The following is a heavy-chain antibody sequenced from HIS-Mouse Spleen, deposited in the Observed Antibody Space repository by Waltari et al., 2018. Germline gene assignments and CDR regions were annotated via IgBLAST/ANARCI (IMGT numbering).Heavy chain of an antibody. CDR2: IYYSGST. CDR3: AREIPYSSSWYDWYFDL. D-gene: IGHD6-13*01. Sequence: QLQLQESGPGLVKPSETLSLTCTVSGGSISSSSYYWGWIRQPPGKGLEWVGRIYYSGSTYYNPSLKSRVTISVDTSKNQFSLKLSSVTAADTAVYYCAREIPYSSSWYDWYFDLWGRGTLVTGSS. CDR1: GGSISSSSYY. V-gene: IGHV4-39*07. J-gene: IGHJ2*01.